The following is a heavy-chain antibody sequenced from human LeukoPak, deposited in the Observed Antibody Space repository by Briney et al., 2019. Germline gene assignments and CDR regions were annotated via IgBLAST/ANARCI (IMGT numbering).Heavy chain of an antibody. CDR3: VRYSGDADY. J-gene: IGHJ4*02. D-gene: IGHD5-12*01. CDR1: GFTFDNYA. V-gene: IGHV3-49*04. Sequence: PGGSLRLSCTASGFTFDNYAMSWVRQAPGKGLEWVGFIRSKIYGGTTEYAASVKGRFTISRDDSKSIAYLQMNSLKSEDTAVCYCVRYSGDADYWGQGTLVTVSS. CDR2: IRSKIYGGTT.